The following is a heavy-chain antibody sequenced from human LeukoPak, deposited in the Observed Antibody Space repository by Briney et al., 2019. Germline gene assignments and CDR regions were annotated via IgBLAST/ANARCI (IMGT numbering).Heavy chain of an antibody. Sequence: QPGGSLRLSCAASGFTFSNAWMIWVRQAPGKGLEWVSVTYSGGSTYYADSVKGRFTISRDNSKNTLYLQMNSLRAEDTAVYYCARGIEVGSGYMDVWGKGTTVTISS. CDR3: ARGIEVGSGYMDV. J-gene: IGHJ6*03. V-gene: IGHV3-66*01. D-gene: IGHD3-22*01. CDR2: TYSGGST. CDR1: GFTFSNAW.